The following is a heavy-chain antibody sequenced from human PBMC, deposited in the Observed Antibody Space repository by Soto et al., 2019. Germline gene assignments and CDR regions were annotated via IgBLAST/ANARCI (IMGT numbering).Heavy chain of an antibody. D-gene: IGHD1-26*01. CDR3: ARDLGPEWEAVGYYGMDV. V-gene: IGHV3-7*05. CDR2: IKQDGSEK. J-gene: IGHJ6*02. Sequence: GGSLRLSCAASGFTFSSYWMSWVRQAPGKGLEWVANIKQDGSEKYYVDSVKGRFTISRDNAKNSLYLQMNSLRAEETAVYYCARDLGPEWEAVGYYGMDVWGQGTTVTVSS. CDR1: GFTFSSYW.